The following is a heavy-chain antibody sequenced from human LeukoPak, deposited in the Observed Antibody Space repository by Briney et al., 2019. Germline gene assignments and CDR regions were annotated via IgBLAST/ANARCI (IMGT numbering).Heavy chain of an antibody. CDR2: ISGSGGST. CDR3: AKVGAARRRYYFDY. V-gene: IGHV3-23*01. D-gene: IGHD6-6*01. Sequence: GGSLRPSCAASGFTFSSYAMSWVRQAPGKGLEWVSAISGSGGSTYYADSVKGRFTISRDNSKNTLYLQMNSLRAEDTAVYYCAKVGAARRRYYFDYWGQGTLVTVSS. CDR1: GFTFSSYA. J-gene: IGHJ4*02.